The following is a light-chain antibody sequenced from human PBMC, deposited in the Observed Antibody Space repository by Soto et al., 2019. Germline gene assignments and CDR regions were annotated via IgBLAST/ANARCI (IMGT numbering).Light chain of an antibody. J-gene: IGKJ1*01. V-gene: IGKV3D-7*01. Sequence: PGERVTLSCRASQSVSSSYLTWYQQKPGQAPRLLIYGASTRATGIPARFSGSGSGTDFTLTISSLQPEDFAVYYCQQDRTVGQGTKVEIK. CDR2: GAS. CDR1: QSVSSSY. CDR3: QQDRT.